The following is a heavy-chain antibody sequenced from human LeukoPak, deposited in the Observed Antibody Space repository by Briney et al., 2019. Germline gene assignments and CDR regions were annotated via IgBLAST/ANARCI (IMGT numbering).Heavy chain of an antibody. V-gene: IGHV4-39*01. Sequence: SETLSLTCTVSGGSIDSSGSYWGWIRQPPGKGLEWIGCVYYGGDAYYNPSLKSRVTISADLSKNQFSLSLISVTAADTAPYYCARLFSRGWPYYYGLGAWGQGTTVTVSS. CDR3: ARLFSRGWPYYYGLGA. CDR1: GGSIDSSGSY. J-gene: IGHJ6*02. CDR2: VYYGGDA. D-gene: IGHD6-19*01.